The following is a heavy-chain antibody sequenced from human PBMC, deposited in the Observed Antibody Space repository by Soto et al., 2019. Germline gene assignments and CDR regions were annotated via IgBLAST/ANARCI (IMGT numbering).Heavy chain of an antibody. J-gene: IGHJ4*02. CDR1: GDSIGTINYY. D-gene: IGHD2-8*01. CDR3: ARHPGYTVPTVYATHYCDD. Sequence: QLQLQESGPGLVKPSETLSVTCSVSGDSIGTINYYWGWLRQPPGKGPEWIGSIYYSGSTHYNPSPRGRVTISVDTSKNQFSLRLSSVTAADTAVYYCARHPGYTVPTVYATHYCDDWGQGVLVTVSS. CDR2: IYYSGST. V-gene: IGHV4-39*01.